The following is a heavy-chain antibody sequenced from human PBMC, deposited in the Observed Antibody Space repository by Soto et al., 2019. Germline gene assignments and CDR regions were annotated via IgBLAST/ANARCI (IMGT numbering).Heavy chain of an antibody. CDR3: ARGQRFSDWFDP. V-gene: IGHV4-4*07. D-gene: IGHD3-3*01. J-gene: IGHJ5*02. Sequence: SETLSLTCTVSGGSMSSYYWTWIRQPAGKGLEWIGRVYSSGGTHYNPSLKSRVTISLDTSKNQFSLRLLSVTDADTAVYYCARGQRFSDWFDPWGQGILVTVSS. CDR2: VYSSGGT. CDR1: GGSMSSYY.